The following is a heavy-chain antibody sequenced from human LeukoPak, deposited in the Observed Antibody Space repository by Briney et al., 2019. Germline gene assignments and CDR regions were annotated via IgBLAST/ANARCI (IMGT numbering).Heavy chain of an antibody. J-gene: IGHJ4*02. CDR1: GGSFSGYY. CDR2: INHSGST. Sequence: SETLSLTCAVYGGSFSGYYWSWIRQPPGKGLKWIGEINHSGSTNYNPSLKSRVTISVDTSKNQFSLKLSSVTAADTAVYYCASTLLNYYGSGSYYFDYWGQGTLVTVSS. CDR3: ASTLLNYYGSGSYYFDY. V-gene: IGHV4-34*01. D-gene: IGHD3-10*01.